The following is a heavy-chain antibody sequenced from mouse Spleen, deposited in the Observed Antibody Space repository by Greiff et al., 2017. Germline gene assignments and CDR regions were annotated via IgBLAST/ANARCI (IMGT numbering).Heavy chain of an antibody. CDR2: INPGSGGT. Sequence: QVQLQQSGAELVRPGTSVKVSCKASGYAFTNYLIEWVKQRPGQGLEWIGVINPGSGGTNYNEKFKGKATLTADKSSSTAYMQLSSLTSEDSAVYFCARSTYGNHGTFAYWGQGTLVTVSA. D-gene: IGHD2-1*01. V-gene: IGHV1-54*01. CDR1: GYAFTNYL. CDR3: ARSTYGNHGTFAY. J-gene: IGHJ3*01.